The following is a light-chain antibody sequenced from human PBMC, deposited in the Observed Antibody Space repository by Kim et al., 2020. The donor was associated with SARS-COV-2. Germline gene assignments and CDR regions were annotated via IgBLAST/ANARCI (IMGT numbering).Light chain of an antibody. CDR1: PGIKNF. CDR3: QQYNSGRLT. V-gene: IGKV1-27*01. CDR2: SAS. Sequence: DIQMTQSPSSLSASVGDRVNITCRASPGIKNFLAWYQQKPGKGPTLLIYSASALQSGVPSRFSGSTSGTDFTLSISGLQPEDVATYYCQQYNSGRLTFGGGTKVDIK. J-gene: IGKJ4*01.